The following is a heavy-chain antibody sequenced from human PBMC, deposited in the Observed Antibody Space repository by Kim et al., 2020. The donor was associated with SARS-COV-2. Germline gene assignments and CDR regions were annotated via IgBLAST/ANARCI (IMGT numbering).Heavy chain of an antibody. J-gene: IGHJ3*01. Sequence: SETLSLTCTVSGDSISSNSGWRWIRQAPGKGLEWIGTVIYSGNVFYNPSLKSRVTISLYSSNTQISLKGTSVTAADTAVYYCVTVVTSAFHFWGQGTMVTGSS. CDR1: GDSISSNSG. D-gene: IGHD6-6*01. CDR3: VTVVTSAFHF. CDR2: VIYSGNV. V-gene: IGHV4-39*01.